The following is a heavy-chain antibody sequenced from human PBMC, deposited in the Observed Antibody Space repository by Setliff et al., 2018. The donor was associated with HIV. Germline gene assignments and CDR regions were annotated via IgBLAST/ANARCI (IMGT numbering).Heavy chain of an antibody. CDR3: ARETQQSYNIVTGYNYYYGIDV. CDR1: TESLTRYD. D-gene: IGHD3-9*01. Sequence: PSETLSLTCAVYTESLTRYDWAWIRQSPGNRMEWLGYITDSGNTNYNHSLRRRVTISADTSKNQVSLRLRSVTAADTAVYYCARETQQSYNIVTGYNYYYGIDVWGQGTTVTVSS. V-gene: IGHV4-59*01. CDR2: ITDSGNT. J-gene: IGHJ6*02.